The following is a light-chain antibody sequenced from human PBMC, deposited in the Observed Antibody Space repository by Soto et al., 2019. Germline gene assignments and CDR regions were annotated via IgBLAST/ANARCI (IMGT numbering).Light chain of an antibody. CDR1: QSRSSY. Sequence: EIVLTQSPATLSLSPGERATLSCRASQSRSSYLAWYQQKPGQAPRLLIYDASNRAAGIPARFRGSGSGADFTLTISSLEPEDFAIYYCQQRYNWPLTFGGGTKVEIK. V-gene: IGKV3-11*01. CDR2: DAS. CDR3: QQRYNWPLT. J-gene: IGKJ4*01.